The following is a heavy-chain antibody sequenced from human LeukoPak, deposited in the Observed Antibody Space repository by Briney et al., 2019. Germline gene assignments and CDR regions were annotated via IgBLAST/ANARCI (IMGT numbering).Heavy chain of an antibody. Sequence: ASMKVSCKASGYTFTGYYMHWVRQAPGQGLEWMGWINPNSGGTNYAQKFQGRVTMTRDTSISTAYMELSRLRSDDTAVYYCARDYERFGELLPFDYWGQGTLVTVSS. CDR2: INPNSGGT. V-gene: IGHV1-2*02. CDR3: ARDYERFGELLPFDY. CDR1: GYTFTGYY. J-gene: IGHJ4*02. D-gene: IGHD3-10*01.